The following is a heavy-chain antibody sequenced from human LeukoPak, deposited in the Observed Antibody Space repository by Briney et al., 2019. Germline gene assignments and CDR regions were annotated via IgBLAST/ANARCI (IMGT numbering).Heavy chain of an antibody. CDR2: IRYDGSNK. J-gene: IGHJ6*03. CDR3: AKDPNMDV. Sequence: QPGGSLRLSCAASGFTFSSFAMTWVRQAPGKGLEWVAFIRYDGSNKYYADSVEGRFTISRDNSKNTLYLQMNSLRAEDTAVYYCAKDPNMDVWGKGTTVTVSS. CDR1: GFTFSSFA. V-gene: IGHV3-30*02.